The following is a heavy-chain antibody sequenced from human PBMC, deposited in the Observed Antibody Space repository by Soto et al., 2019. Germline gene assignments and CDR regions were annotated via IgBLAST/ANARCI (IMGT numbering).Heavy chain of an antibody. D-gene: IGHD4-17*01. J-gene: IGHJ4*02. CDR3: GKDGAVSDYTYLDY. Sequence: GGSLRLSCTASGFTFSSYCMHWVRQAPGRGLEWVSRSSWDGRSTYYADSVKGRFTISRDNSKNSLYLQMNSLTTEDTAFYYCGKDGAVSDYTYLDYWGQGALVTVSS. V-gene: IGHV3-43*01. CDR2: SSWDGRST. CDR1: GFTFSSYC.